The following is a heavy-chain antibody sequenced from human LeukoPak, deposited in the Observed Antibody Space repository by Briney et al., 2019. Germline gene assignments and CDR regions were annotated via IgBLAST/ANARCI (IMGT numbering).Heavy chain of an antibody. Sequence: PSETLSLTCAVSGGSISSGGYSWSWIRQPPGKGLEWIGYIYHSGSTNYNPSLKSRVTVSVDTSKNQFSLKLSSVTAADTAVYYCARARGEVDIDYWGQGTLVTVSS. CDR1: GGSISSGGYS. CDR3: ARARGEVDIDY. J-gene: IGHJ4*02. D-gene: IGHD3-10*01. V-gene: IGHV4-30-2*01. CDR2: IYHSGST.